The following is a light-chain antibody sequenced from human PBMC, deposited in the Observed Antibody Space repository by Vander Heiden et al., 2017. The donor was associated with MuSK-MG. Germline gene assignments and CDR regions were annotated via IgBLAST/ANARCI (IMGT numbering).Light chain of an antibody. Sequence: SYELTQPLSVSVAPGHTARSACGGSNIENKKVHWYQQRPGQAPVLVISRDNNRPSAIPERFSGSNSGNTATLTISRAQAGDEADYYCQVWDSSTVIFGGGTKLTVL. CDR2: RDN. CDR1: NIENKK. V-gene: IGLV3-9*01. J-gene: IGLJ2*01. CDR3: QVWDSSTVI.